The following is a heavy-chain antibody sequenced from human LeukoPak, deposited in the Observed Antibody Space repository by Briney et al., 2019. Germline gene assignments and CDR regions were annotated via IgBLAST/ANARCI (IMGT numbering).Heavy chain of an antibody. D-gene: IGHD6-13*01. J-gene: IGHJ4*02. CDR3: ARHLIAAAGTFDY. Sequence: KSGGSLRLSCAASGFTFSSYSMNWVRQAPGKGLEWGSSISSSSSYIYYADSVRGRFTISRDNAKNSLYLQMNSLRAEDTAVYYCARHLIAAAGTFDYWGQGTLVTVSS. CDR1: GFTFSSYS. CDR2: ISSSSSYI. V-gene: IGHV3-21*01.